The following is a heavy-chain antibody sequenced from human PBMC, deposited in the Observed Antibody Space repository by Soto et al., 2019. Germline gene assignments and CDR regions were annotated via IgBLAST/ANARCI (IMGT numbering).Heavy chain of an antibody. V-gene: IGHV4-39*01. J-gene: IGHJ6*02. Sequence: SETLSLTCTVSGGSISSSSYYWGWIRQPPGKGLEWIGSIYYSGSTYYNPSLKSRVTISVDTSKNQFSLKLSSVTAADTAVYYCARSSYYYGMDVWGQGTTVTVSS. CDR1: GGSISSSSYY. CDR2: IYYSGST. CDR3: ARSSYYYGMDV.